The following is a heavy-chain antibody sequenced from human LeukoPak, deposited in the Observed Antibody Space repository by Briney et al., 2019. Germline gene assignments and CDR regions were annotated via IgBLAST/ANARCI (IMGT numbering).Heavy chain of an antibody. CDR1: GFTFSSYG. CDR2: IRYDGSNK. D-gene: IGHD6-13*01. V-gene: IGHV3-30*02. Sequence: GGSLRLSCAASGFTFSSYGMHWVRQAPGKGLEWVAFIRYDGSNKYYADSVKGRFTISRDNSKNTLYLQMNSLRAEDTAVYYCAKGLEAAADVPNPCDYWGQGTLVTVSS. J-gene: IGHJ4*02. CDR3: AKGLEAAADVPNPCDY.